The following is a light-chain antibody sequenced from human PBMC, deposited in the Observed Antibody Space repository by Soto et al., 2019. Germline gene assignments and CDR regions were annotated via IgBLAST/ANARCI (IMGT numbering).Light chain of an antibody. V-gene: IGLV2-8*01. J-gene: IGLJ1*01. CDR2: EVN. CDR1: SSDVGGYDY. CDR3: SSYAGSNTHV. Sequence: QSALTQPPSASGSPGQSVTISCTGTSSDVGGYDYVSWFQQHPGKAPKLMIYEVNKRPSGVPDRFSAYKSGNTASLTVSGHQTEDEADYYCSSYAGSNTHVFGTGTKLTVL.